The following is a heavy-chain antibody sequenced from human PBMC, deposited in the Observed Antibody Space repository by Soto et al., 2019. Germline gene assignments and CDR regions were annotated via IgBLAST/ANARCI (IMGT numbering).Heavy chain of an antibody. D-gene: IGHD3-3*01. J-gene: IGHJ5*02. CDR2: ISGSGGST. CDR3: AKDPPGPSGYYPLPFDP. V-gene: IGHV3-23*01. CDR1: GFSFSTYA. Sequence: PGGSLRLSCAASGFSFSTYAMSWVRQAPGKALEWVSGISGSGGSTYYADSVKGRFTISRDNSKNTLYLQMNSLRAEDTAVYYCAKDPPGPSGYYPLPFDPWGQGTLVTVSS.